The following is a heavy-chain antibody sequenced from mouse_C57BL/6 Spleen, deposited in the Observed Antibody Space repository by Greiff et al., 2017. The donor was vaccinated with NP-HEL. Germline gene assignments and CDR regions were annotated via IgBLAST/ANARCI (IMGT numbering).Heavy chain of an antibody. CDR3: ARQSNYEYFDV. Sequence: EVQRVESGGGLVQPGGSLKLSCAASGFTFSDYYMYWVRQTPEKRLEWVAYISNGGGSTYYPDTVKGRFTISRDNAKNTLYLQMSRLKSEDTAMYYCARQSNYEYFDVWGTGTTVTVSS. D-gene: IGHD2-5*01. V-gene: IGHV5-12*01. CDR1: GFTFSDYY. J-gene: IGHJ1*03. CDR2: ISNGGGST.